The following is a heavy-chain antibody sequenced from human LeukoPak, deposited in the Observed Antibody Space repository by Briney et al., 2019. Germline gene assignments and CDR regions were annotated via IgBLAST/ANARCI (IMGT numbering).Heavy chain of an antibody. D-gene: IGHD6-6*01. V-gene: IGHV3-21*01. CDR2: ISGGSSYI. CDR3: ARGGSSSSGPPNY. CDR1: GFTFSSNS. J-gene: IGHJ4*02. Sequence: TGGSLRLSCAASGFTFSSNSMTWVRQAPGKGLEWVSSISGGSSYIYYADSVKGRFTISRDNAKNSLYLQMNSLRAEDTAVYYCARGGSSSSGPPNYWGQGTLVTVSS.